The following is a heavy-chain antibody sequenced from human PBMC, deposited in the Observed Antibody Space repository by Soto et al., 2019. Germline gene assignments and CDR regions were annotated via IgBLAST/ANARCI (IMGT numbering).Heavy chain of an antibody. Sequence: ASVKVSCKASGYTFSSSPLHWVRQAPGQRPEWMGWINTANDDTRYSQKFQDRVTLTRDTSASTAYMEVSSLTPEDTAVYYCARDEGVASGNWGQGTLVTVSS. CDR3: ARDEGVASGN. D-gene: IGHD5-12*01. J-gene: IGHJ4*02. V-gene: IGHV1-3*04. CDR1: GYTFSSSP. CDR2: INTANDDT.